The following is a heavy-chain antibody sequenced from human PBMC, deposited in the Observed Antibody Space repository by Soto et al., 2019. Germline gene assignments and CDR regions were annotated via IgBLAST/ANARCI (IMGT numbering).Heavy chain of an antibody. CDR1: GYTFTSYY. J-gene: IGHJ4*02. D-gene: IGHD1-26*01. CDR3: VRDFGGSYYDLGSFDF. CDR2: MNNDGSST. V-gene: IGHV3-74*01. Sequence: ASVKVSCKASGYTFTSYYMHWFRQFPGKGLAGVSRMNNDGSSTNYADSVKGRFTISRDNAKNTLFLQMNSLRVEDTAVYYCVRDFGGSYYDLGSFDFWGQGTLVTVSS.